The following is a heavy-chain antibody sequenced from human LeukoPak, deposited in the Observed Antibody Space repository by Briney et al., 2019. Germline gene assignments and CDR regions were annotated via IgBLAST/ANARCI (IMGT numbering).Heavy chain of an antibody. CDR1: GFTFSSYG. CDR2: ISGSGGST. CDR3: AKGLGSGVRGTFDY. J-gene: IGHJ4*02. Sequence: GGSLRLSCAASGFTFSSYGMSWVRQAPGKGLEWVSAISGSGGSTYYADSVKGRFTISRDNSKNTLYLQMNSLRAEDTAVYYCAKGLGSGVRGTFDYWGQGTLVPVSS. V-gene: IGHV3-23*01. D-gene: IGHD3-10*01.